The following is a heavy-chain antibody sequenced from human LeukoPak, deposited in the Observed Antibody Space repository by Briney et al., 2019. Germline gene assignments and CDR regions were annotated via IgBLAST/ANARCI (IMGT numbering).Heavy chain of an antibody. J-gene: IGHJ4*02. CDR3: ATDDYDSAVYSY. Sequence: SETLSLTCTVSGGSIRSSYWSWFRQPAGKGLERIGRIYTSGSTNYNPSLKSRVTMSLDTSKNHFSLNLRSVTAADTAVYFCATDDYDSAVYSYWGQGTLVTVSS. V-gene: IGHV4-4*07. CDR2: IYTSGST. D-gene: IGHD3-22*01. CDR1: GGSIRSSY.